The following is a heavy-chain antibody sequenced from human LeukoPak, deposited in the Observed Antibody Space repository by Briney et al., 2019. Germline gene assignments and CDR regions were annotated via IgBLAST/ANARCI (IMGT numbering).Heavy chain of an antibody. CDR2: IKQDGSEK. CDR3: ATEITPYYYMDV. Sequence: GGSLRLSCVASGFTFSSYWMSWVRQAPGKGLEWVANIKQDGSEKYYVDSVKGRFTISRDNAKTSLYLQMNSLRAEDTAVYYCATEITPYYYMDVWGKGTTVTVSS. J-gene: IGHJ6*03. D-gene: IGHD5-24*01. CDR1: GFTFSSYW. V-gene: IGHV3-7*01.